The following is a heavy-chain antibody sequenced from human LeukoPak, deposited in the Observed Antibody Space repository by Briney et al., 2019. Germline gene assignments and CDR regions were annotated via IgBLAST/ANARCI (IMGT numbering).Heavy chain of an antibody. CDR3: AREHIVATIKFDY. CDR2: ISGSGGST. V-gene: IGHV3-23*01. D-gene: IGHD5-12*01. CDR1: GFTFSSYA. Sequence: GGSLRLSCAASGFTFSSYAMSWVRQAPGKGLEWVSTISGSGGSTYYADSVKGRFTISRDNSKDTLYLQMNSLRAEDTAVYYCAREHIVATIKFDYWGQGTLVTVSS. J-gene: IGHJ4*02.